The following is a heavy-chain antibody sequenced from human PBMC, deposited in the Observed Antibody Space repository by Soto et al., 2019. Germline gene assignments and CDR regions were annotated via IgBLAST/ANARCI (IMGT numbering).Heavy chain of an antibody. V-gene: IGHV4-31*03. Sequence: SETLSLTCTVSGGSLSSGGYYWRWIRQHPGKGLEWIGYIYYSGSTYYNPSLKSRVTISVDTSKNQFSLKLSSVTAADTAVYYCAREGTHDYGDYFDYWGQGTLVTVSS. CDR1: GGSLSSGGYY. J-gene: IGHJ4*02. D-gene: IGHD4-17*01. CDR3: AREGTHDYGDYFDY. CDR2: IYYSGST.